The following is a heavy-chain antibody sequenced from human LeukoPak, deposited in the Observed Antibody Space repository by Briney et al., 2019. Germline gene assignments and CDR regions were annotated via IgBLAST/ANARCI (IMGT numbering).Heavy chain of an antibody. J-gene: IGHJ4*02. CDR1: SGSITSYY. V-gene: IGHV4-59*01. Sequence: PSETLSLTCTVSSGSITSYYWSWIRQPPGKGLEWIGYIYYGGSTNYNPSLKSRVTISLDTSTKQFSLRLSSVTAADTAVYYCARAAHFDSWGQGTLVTVSS. CDR2: IYYGGST. CDR3: ARAAHFDS.